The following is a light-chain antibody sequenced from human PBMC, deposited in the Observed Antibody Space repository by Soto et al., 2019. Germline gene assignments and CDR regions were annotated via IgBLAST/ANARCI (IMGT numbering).Light chain of an antibody. Sequence: EAVMTQSPLSLHVSLGQPASISCRSSQSLVFTDGNNYLEWFHQRPGQAPRRLIYKASNRDCGVPDRLRGSGSGPDFTPKIRSVKAEDVGVYSCTQGSVWSLTFGNGTK. V-gene: IGKV2-30*01. CDR3: TQGSVWSLT. CDR2: KAS. CDR1: QSLVFTDGNNY. J-gene: IGKJ1*01.